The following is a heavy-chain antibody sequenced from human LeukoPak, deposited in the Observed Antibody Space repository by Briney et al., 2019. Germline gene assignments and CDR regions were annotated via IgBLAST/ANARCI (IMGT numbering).Heavy chain of an antibody. CDR3: ARGGLRFLEWLFKEVFDY. J-gene: IGHJ4*02. D-gene: IGHD3-3*01. CDR1: GGSFSGYY. Sequence: PSETLSFTCAVYGGSFSGYYWSWIRQPPGKGLEWIGEINHSGSTNYNPSLKSRVTISVDTSKNQFSLKLSSVTAADTAVYYCARGGLRFLEWLFKEVFDYWGQGTLVTVSS. V-gene: IGHV4-34*01. CDR2: INHSGST.